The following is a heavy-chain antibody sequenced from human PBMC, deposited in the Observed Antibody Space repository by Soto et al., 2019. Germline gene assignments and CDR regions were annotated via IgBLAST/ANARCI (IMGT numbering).Heavy chain of an antibody. CDR1: GGSFSGYY. D-gene: IGHD1-1*01. CDR3: ARGEDWNRSIDY. V-gene: IGHV4-34*01. CDR2: INHSGST. Sequence: SETLSLTCAVYGGSFSGYYWSWIRQPPGKGLEWIGEINHSGSTNYNPSLKSRVTISVDTSKNQFSLKLSSVTAADTAVYYCARGEDWNRSIDYWGQGTLVTSPQ. J-gene: IGHJ4*02.